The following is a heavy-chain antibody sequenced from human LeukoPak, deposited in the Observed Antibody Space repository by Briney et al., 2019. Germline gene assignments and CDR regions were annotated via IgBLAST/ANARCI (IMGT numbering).Heavy chain of an antibody. D-gene: IGHD6-25*01. Sequence: PSQTLSLTCAVSGGSISSGGYSWSWIRQPPGKGLEWIGYIYHSGSTYYNPSLKSRVTISVDRSKNQFSLKLSPVTAADTAVYYCARVGGYASWYFDLWGRGTLVTVSS. V-gene: IGHV4-30-2*01. CDR3: ARVGGYASWYFDL. J-gene: IGHJ2*01. CDR1: GGSISSGGYS. CDR2: IYHSGST.